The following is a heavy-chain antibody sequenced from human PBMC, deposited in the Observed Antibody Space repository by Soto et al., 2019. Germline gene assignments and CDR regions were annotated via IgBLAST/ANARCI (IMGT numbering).Heavy chain of an antibody. J-gene: IGHJ2*01. CDR3: AKERRYSRGWYGYFDL. CDR2: ISGNGVNT. D-gene: IGHD6-19*01. V-gene: IGHV3-23*01. Sequence: VLLLESRGGLVQPGGSLRLSCAASGLTFRNYAMSWVRQAPGKGPEWVSAISGNGVNTYYSDSGRGRFTISRDNSRNTLELQMNSLRAEDTAIDDCAKERRYSRGWYGYFDLWGRGTLVTGSS. CDR1: GLTFRNYA.